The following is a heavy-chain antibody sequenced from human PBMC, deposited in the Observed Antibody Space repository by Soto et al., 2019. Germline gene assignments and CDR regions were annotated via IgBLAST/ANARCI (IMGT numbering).Heavy chain of an antibody. J-gene: IGHJ4*02. D-gene: IGHD5-18*01. CDR1: GFSLSTNGVG. CDR3: AHLPWKQLWPRAPVVY. CDR2: IYWDDDK. V-gene: IGHV2-5*02. Sequence: GPTMVNPTQTLTLTCTCSGFSLSTNGVGVGWIRQPPGKALEWLALIYWDDDKRYSPSLKSRLTITKDTSKNQLVLTMTNMDPVDTATYYCAHLPWKQLWPRAPVVYWGQGTPVTVSS.